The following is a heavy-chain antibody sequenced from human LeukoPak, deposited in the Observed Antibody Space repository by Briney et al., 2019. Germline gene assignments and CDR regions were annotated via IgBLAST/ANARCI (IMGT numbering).Heavy chain of an antibody. J-gene: IGHJ4*02. Sequence: ASVKVSCKASGYTFTSYGISWVRQAPGQGLEWMGWISAYNGNTNYAQKLQGRVTMTTDTSTSAAYMELRSLRSDDTAVYYCARGGGSYSILFYFDYWGQGTLVTVSS. CDR2: ISAYNGNT. V-gene: IGHV1-18*01. D-gene: IGHD1-26*01. CDR3: ARGGGSYSILFYFDY. CDR1: GYTFTSYG.